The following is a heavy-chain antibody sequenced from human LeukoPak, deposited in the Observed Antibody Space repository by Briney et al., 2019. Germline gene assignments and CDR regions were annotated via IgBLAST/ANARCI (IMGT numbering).Heavy chain of an antibody. Sequence: PSETLSLTCTVSGGSISSYYWSWIRQPPGKGLEWIGSINYGGNTYYNPSLTSRVTVPVDTSKQQFSLKLSSVTAADAAVYYCARGRPAAGQYFFDYWGQGALVTVSS. V-gene: IGHV4-39*01. D-gene: IGHD6-13*01. CDR3: ARGRPAAGQYFFDY. J-gene: IGHJ4*02. CDR2: INYGGNT. CDR1: GGSISSYY.